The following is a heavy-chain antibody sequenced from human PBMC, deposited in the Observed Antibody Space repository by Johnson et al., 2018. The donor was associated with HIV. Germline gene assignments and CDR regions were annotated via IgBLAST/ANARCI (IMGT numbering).Heavy chain of an antibody. J-gene: IGHJ3*02. CDR2: IWYDGSNK. D-gene: IGHD5-18*01. CDR3: QNGGAYSYGWGDDAFDI. CDR1: GFTFSSYA. Sequence: QVQLVESGGGVVQPGRSLRLSCAASGFTFSSYAMHWVRQAPGKGLEWVAVIWYDGSNKYYADSVKGRFTISRDNSKNTLYLQMNSLKTEDTAVYYCQNGGAYSYGWGDDAFDIWGQGTMVTVSS. V-gene: IGHV3-33*08.